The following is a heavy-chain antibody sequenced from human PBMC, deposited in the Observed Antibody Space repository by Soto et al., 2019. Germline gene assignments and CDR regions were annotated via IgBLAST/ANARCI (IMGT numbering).Heavy chain of an antibody. CDR1: GGSISSSSYY. CDR2: IYYSGST. J-gene: IGHJ4*02. D-gene: IGHD4-17*01. V-gene: IGHV4-39*01. CDR3: ARFSPYIAGNYGDYEAGDY. Sequence: SETLSLTCTVSGGSISSSSYYWGWIRQPPGKGLEWIGSIYYSGSTYYNPSLKSRVTISVDTSKNQFSLKLSSVTAADTAVYYCARFSPYIAGNYGDYEAGDYWGQGTLVTVSS.